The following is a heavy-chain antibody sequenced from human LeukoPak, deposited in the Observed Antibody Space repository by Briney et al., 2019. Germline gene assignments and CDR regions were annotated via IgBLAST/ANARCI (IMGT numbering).Heavy chain of an antibody. D-gene: IGHD3-9*01. V-gene: IGHV4-38-2*02. CDR1: GYSISSGYY. CDR3: ADGRSGYFHDAFDI. Sequence: PSETLSLTCTVSGYSISSGYYWGWIRQPPGKGLEWIGSIYHSGSTYYNPSLKSRVTISVDASKNQFSLKLSSVTAADTAVYYCADGRSGYFHDAFDIWGQGTMVTVSS. J-gene: IGHJ3*02. CDR2: IYHSGST.